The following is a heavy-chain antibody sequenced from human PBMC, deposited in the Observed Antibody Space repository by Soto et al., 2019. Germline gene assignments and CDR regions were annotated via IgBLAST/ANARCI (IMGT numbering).Heavy chain of an antibody. CDR2: IYYTGIT. J-gene: IGHJ5*02. CDR3: AREERKGIISWFDP. CDR1: GGSVSCVDYF. D-gene: IGHD2-21*01. Sequence: NPSETLSLTCTVSGGSVSCVDYFWSWIRQSPGKGLEWIGYIYYTGITHLNPSLKSRLTMAVDTSKNEFSLKLTSVSAADTAVYFCAREERKGIISWFDPWGQGTPVTVSS. V-gene: IGHV4-30-4*01.